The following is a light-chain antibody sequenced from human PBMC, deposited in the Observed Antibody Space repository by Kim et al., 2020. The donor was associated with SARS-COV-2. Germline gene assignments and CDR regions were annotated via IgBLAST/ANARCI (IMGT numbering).Light chain of an antibody. V-gene: IGKV1-5*01. J-gene: IGKJ1*01. Sequence: ASVGDRVTIACRASQSITNSLAWYQQKPGKAPDLLIYDASTLESGDPSRFSGSGSGTEFTLTISSLQPDDFGTYYCHQYGAYPWTFGQGTKVDIK. CDR3: HQYGAYPWT. CDR2: DAS. CDR1: QSITNS.